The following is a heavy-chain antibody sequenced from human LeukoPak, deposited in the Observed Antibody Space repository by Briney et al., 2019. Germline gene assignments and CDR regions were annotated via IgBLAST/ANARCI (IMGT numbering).Heavy chain of an antibody. V-gene: IGHV4-39*01. CDR1: GGSISSSSYY. CDR2: IYYSGST. Sequence: SETLSLTCTVSGGSISSSSYYWGWIRQPPGKGLEWIGSIYYSGSTYYNPSLKSRVTISVDTSKNQFSLKLSSVTAADTAVYYCARQLLWFGELLSPFDYWGQGTLVTVSS. J-gene: IGHJ4*02. CDR3: ARQLLWFGELLSPFDY. D-gene: IGHD3-10*01.